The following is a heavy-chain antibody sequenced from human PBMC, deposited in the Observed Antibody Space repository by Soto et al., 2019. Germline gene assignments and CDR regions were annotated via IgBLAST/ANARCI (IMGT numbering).Heavy chain of an antibody. V-gene: IGHV1-69*13. CDR2: IIPIFGTA. J-gene: IGHJ4*02. CDR3: ARVAGDGSIGSKYFVY. CDR1: GGTFSSYA. Sequence: GASVKVSCKASGGTFSSYAISWVRQAPGQGLEWMGGIIPIFGTANYAQKFQGRVTITADESTSTAYMELSSLRSEDTAVYYCARVAGDGSIGSKYFVYWGPGTLLTVSS. D-gene: IGHD1-26*01.